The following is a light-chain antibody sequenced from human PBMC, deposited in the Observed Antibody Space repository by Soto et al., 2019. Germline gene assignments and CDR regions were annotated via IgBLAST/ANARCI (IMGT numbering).Light chain of an antibody. CDR1: QSIGSW. CDR2: DAS. V-gene: IGKV1-5*01. Sequence: DIQMTQSPSTLSASVGDRVTITCRASQSIGSWLAWYQQKPGKAPNLLIYDASSLESGVPSRFSGSGSGTEFTLTISSLQPDDFATYYCQQYNSYSLFGQGTKVDIK. CDR3: QQYNSYSL. J-gene: IGKJ1*01.